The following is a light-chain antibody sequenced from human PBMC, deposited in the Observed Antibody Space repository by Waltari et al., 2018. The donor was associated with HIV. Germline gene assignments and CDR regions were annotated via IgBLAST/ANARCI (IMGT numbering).Light chain of an antibody. V-gene: IGLV6-57*01. CDR3: QSYGSTNQV. CDR1: SGSIVSNY. CDR2: EDT. Sequence: NFVLTQPHSVSESPGKTVTISCTRNSGSIVSNYVQWYQQRPGSSPTTVIYEDTQRPSGVPDRFSGSIDSSSNSASLIISGLTTEDEADYYCQSYGSTNQVFGGGTKLTVL. J-gene: IGLJ2*01.